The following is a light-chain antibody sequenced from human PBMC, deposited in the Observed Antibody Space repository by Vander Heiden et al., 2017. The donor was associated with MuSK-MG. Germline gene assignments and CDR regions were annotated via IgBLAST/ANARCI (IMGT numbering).Light chain of an antibody. CDR3: QEDDSTSYT. CDR1: QSVLYSSNNKNY. Sequence: DIVMTQSPDSLAVSLGERATINCKSSQSVLYSSNNKNYLAWYQQKPGQPPKLLMSWASTRESGVPDRFSGSGSGTDFTLTISSLQAEDVAVYYCQEDDSTSYTFGQGTKLEIK. CDR2: WAS. J-gene: IGKJ2*01. V-gene: IGKV4-1*01.